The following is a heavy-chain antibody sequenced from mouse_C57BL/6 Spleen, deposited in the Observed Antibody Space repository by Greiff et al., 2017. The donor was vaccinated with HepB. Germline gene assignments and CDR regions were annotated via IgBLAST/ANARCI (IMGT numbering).Heavy chain of an antibody. V-gene: IGHV5-4*01. CDR1: GFTFSSYA. Sequence: EVQLVESGGGLVKPGGSLKLSCAASGFTFSSYAMSWVRQTPEKRLEWVATISDGGSYTYYPDNVKGRFTISRDNAKNNLYLQMSHLKSEDTAMYDCAREGNWDLYYFDYWGQGTTLTVSS. CDR2: ISDGGSYT. CDR3: AREGNWDLYYFDY. J-gene: IGHJ2*01. D-gene: IGHD4-1*01.